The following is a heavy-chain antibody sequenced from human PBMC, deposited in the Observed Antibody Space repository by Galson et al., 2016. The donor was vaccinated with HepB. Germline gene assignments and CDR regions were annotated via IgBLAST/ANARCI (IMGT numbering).Heavy chain of an antibody. CDR2: IWYDGSNK. J-gene: IGHJ6*02. D-gene: IGHD6-13*01. Sequence: SLRLSCAASGFTFSSYGMHWVRQAPGKGLEWVAVIWYDGSNKYYADSVKGRFTISRDNSKNTLYLQMNNLRAEDTAVYYCAKDLGSSWYPTCYGMDVWGQGTTVTVSS. CDR3: AKDLGSSWYPTCYGMDV. V-gene: IGHV3-33*06. CDR1: GFTFSSYG.